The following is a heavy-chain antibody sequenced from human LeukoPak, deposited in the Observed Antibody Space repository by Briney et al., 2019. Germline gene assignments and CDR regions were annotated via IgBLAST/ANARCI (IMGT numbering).Heavy chain of an antibody. CDR2: IIPSGHTT. J-gene: IGHJ4*02. CDR1: EFSVGSNY. CDR3: AKDDRWLQFCC. V-gene: IGHV3-23*01. Sequence: PGGSLRLSCAASEFSVGSNYMTWVRQAPGKGLEWVSGIIPSGHTTYYADSVRGRFTISRDNSRNTVYLQMNSLRAEDTAVYYCAKDDRWLQFCCWGQGTLVTVSA. D-gene: IGHD5-24*01.